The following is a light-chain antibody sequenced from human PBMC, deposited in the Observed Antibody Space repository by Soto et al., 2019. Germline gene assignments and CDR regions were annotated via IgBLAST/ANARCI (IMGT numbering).Light chain of an antibody. V-gene: IGLV1-51*01. CDR2: DND. CDR3: GTWVISLSVV. CDR1: SSNIAKNY. Sequence: QSVLTQPPSVSAAPGQKVTISCSGSSSNIAKNYVYWYQQLPGTAPKLLIFDNDKRPSGIPDRFSGSKSGTSATLGITGLQTGDEADYYCGTWVISLSVVFGGGTKLTVL. J-gene: IGLJ2*01.